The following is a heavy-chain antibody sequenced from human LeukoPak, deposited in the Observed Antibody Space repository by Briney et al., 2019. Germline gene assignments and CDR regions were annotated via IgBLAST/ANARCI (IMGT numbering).Heavy chain of an antibody. Sequence: PGGSLRLSCAASGFTFSNAWMGWLRQAPGKGLEWVGRIKSKTDGGTTDYAAPVKGRFTISRDDSKNTLYLQMNSLKTEDTAVYYCTTDYSQFIAGGFDPWGQGTLVTVSS. J-gene: IGHJ5*02. CDR3: TTDYSQFIAGGFDP. D-gene: IGHD6-13*01. V-gene: IGHV3-15*01. CDR1: GFTFSNAW. CDR2: IKSKTDGGTT.